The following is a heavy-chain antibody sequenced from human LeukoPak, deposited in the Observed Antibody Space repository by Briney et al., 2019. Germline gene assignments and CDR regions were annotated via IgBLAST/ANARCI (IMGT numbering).Heavy chain of an antibody. Sequence: SETLSLTCTVSGGSISISSYYWGWIRQLPGKGLEWIGSIYYSGSIYYNPSLKSRVTISVDTSKNQFSLKLGSVTAADTAVYYCASILVVPAAFDYWGQGTLVTVSS. J-gene: IGHJ4*02. D-gene: IGHD2-2*01. V-gene: IGHV4-39*07. CDR3: ASILVVPAAFDY. CDR2: IYYSGSI. CDR1: GGSISISSYY.